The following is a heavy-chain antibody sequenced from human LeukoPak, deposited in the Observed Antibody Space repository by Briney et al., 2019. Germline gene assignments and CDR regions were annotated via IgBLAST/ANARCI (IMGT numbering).Heavy chain of an antibody. CDR2: IDPADSDS. D-gene: IGHD3-22*01. CDR1: GYSFSSFC. CDR3: ARLIGAFSESSGYSDY. V-gene: IGHV5-51*01. J-gene: IGHJ4*02. Sequence: GESLKISCNGSGYSFSSFCLGWVRQMPGKGLEWMGPIDPADSDSRYTPSFQGQVIFSVDKSTKTAYLQWSSLKASDTAMYYCARLIGAFSESSGYSDYWGQGTLVTVSS.